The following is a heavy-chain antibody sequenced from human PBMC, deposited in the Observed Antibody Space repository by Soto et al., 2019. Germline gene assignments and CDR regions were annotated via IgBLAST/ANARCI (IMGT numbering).Heavy chain of an antibody. V-gene: IGHV4-39*01. CDR1: GGSINNSDYY. CDR3: ARAPGFPFDY. Sequence: SETLSLTWTVSGGSINNSDYYWGWIRQPPGKWLQWIGNIYYSGSTYYNPYLESRVAIFVDTSKNQFSLSLYSVTAADTAGYYCARAPGFPFDYWGQGILVTVYS. J-gene: IGHJ4*02. CDR2: IYYSGST. D-gene: IGHD2-15*01.